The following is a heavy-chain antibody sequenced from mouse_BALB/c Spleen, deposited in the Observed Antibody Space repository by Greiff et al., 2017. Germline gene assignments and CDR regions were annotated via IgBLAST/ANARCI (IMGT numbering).Heavy chain of an antibody. Sequence: EVQLQQSGAELVRPGALVKLSCKASGFNIKDYYMHWVKQRPEQGLEWIGWIDPENGNTIYDPKFQGKASIPADTSSNTAYLPLSSLTSEDTAVYYCARQGGRFAYGGQGTLVTVSA. V-gene: IGHV14-1*02. CDR2: IDPENGNT. CDR1: GFNIKDYY. J-gene: IGHJ3*01. CDR3: ARQGGRFAY. D-gene: IGHD3-3*01.